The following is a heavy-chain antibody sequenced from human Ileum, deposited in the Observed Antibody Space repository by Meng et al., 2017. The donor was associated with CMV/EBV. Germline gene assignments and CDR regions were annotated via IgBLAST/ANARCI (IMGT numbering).Heavy chain of an antibody. J-gene: IGHJ4*02. Sequence: WESGGDLVQPGGSLRLSCAAFGLTFSAHVMNWFRQAPGKGLEWVSSITAGGDNTYYADSVKGRFTISRDNSKNTVYLQMNSLRVEDTAVYYCASRRNYIDSWGQGTLVTVSS. CDR3: ASRRNYIDS. CDR2: ITAGGDNT. V-gene: IGHV3-23*01. CDR1: GLTFSAHV.